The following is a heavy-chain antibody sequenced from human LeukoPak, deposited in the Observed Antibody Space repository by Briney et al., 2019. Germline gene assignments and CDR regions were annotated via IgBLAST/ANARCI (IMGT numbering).Heavy chain of an antibody. Sequence: ASVKVSCKVSGYTLTELSMHWVRQAPGKGLEWMGGFDPEDGETIYAQKFQGRLTMTEDTSTDTAYMELSSLRSEDTAVYYCATFVPRSGSPYYYSYMAVWGKGTTVTISS. CDR1: GYTLTELS. D-gene: IGHD3-10*01. CDR3: ATFVPRSGSPYYYSYMAV. V-gene: IGHV1-24*01. J-gene: IGHJ6*03. CDR2: FDPEDGET.